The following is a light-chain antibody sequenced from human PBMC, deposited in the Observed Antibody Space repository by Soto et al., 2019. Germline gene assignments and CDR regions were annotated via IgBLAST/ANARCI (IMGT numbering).Light chain of an antibody. CDR1: QSINSW. J-gene: IGKJ5*01. V-gene: IGKV1-5*01. Sequence: DIQITQSPSTLSASVGDRVTITCRASQSINSWLAWYQQKPGKAPKLLIYDASSLQSGVPSRFSGSGSGTEFTLTISSLQPDDFATYFCQQYNSYPITFGQGTRLEIK. CDR2: DAS. CDR3: QQYNSYPIT.